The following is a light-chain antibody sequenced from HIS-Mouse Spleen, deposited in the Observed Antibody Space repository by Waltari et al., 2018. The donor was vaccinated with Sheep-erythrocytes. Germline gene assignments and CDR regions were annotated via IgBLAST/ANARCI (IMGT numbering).Light chain of an antibody. CDR3: AAWDDSLNGPV. CDR2: YDD. CDR1: SSNIGNNA. V-gene: IGLV1-36*01. Sequence: QSVLTQPPSVSEAPRQRVTISCSGSSSNIGNNAVNWYQQLPGKAPKLLIYYDDLLPSGGSDRCSGSKSGTSASLAISGLQSEDEADYYCAAWDDSLNGPVFGGGTKLTVL. J-gene: IGLJ3*02.